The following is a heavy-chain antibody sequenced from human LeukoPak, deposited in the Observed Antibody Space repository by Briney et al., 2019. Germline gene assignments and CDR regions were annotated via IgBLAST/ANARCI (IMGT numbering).Heavy chain of an antibody. CDR3: ARVGCSSTSCYNGGFFDY. Sequence: PGRSLRLSCAASGFTFSSHAMHWVRQAPGKGLEWVAVISYDGSNKYYTDSVRGRFTISRDNSKNTLSLQVNSLRAEDTAVYCCARVGCSSTSCYNGGFFDYWGQGTLVTVSS. CDR1: GFTFSSHA. J-gene: IGHJ4*02. D-gene: IGHD2-2*02. CDR2: ISYDGSNK. V-gene: IGHV3-30-3*01.